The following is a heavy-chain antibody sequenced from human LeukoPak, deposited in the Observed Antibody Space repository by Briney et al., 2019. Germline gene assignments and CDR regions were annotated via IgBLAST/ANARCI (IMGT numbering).Heavy chain of an antibody. D-gene: IGHD4-11*01. CDR1: GYTFTGYY. Sequence: ASVKVSCKASGYTFTGYYMHCVRQAPGQGLEWMGWINPKSGDPIYVQKFQGRVTLTRDTSIDTVYSELSSLKSDDTAVYYCARDPGHDTSNYGGLDFWGQGTLVTVSS. V-gene: IGHV1-2*02. J-gene: IGHJ4*02. CDR3: ARDPGHDTSNYGGLDF. CDR2: INPKSGDP.